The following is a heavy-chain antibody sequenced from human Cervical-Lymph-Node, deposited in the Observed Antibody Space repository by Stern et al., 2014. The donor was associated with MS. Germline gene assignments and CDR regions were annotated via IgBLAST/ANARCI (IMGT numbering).Heavy chain of an antibody. CDR2: IPPGGGGA. Sequence: VPLVQSGAEVMMPRASVQVSCKASWFTFPCYDIPLARPPPGQGLWWMSKIPPGGGGACYAQKFTRRFTVTRGTSQNPLSLELCSLRSEDTAVYYCARDSYNSKLRFDFWGQGTLVTVSS. V-gene: IGHV1-46*01. CDR3: ARDSYNSKLRFDF. J-gene: IGHJ4*02. D-gene: IGHD6-19*01. CDR1: WFTFPCYD.